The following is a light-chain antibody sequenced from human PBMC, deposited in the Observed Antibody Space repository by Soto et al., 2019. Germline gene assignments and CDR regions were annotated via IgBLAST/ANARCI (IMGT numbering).Light chain of an antibody. J-gene: IGLJ1*01. CDR3: NSYSSSTFYV. Sequence: QPVLSQPASVSGSPGQSITISCTESRSDIAGFNYVSWYQQYPGKAPKLLIYQVTTRASGVSHRLSGSKFGDTAALTISGLQPEDEAEYYCNSYSSSTFYVFGTGTMSPS. CDR1: RSDIAGFNY. V-gene: IGLV2-14*01. CDR2: QVT.